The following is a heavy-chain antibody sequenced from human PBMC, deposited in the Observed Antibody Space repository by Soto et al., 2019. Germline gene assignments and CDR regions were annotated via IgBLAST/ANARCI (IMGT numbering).Heavy chain of an antibody. J-gene: IGHJ4*02. V-gene: IGHV3-23*01. CDR3: AKSGAPSDIVVVVAATGFDY. CDR2: ISGTGGTT. Sequence: EVQLLEPGGGLVQPGGSLRLSCAASGFTFSSYAMSWVRQAPGKGLEWVSAISGTGGTTYYADSVKGRFTISRDNSKNSLYLQMNSLRAEDTAVYYCAKSGAPSDIVVVVAATGFDYWGQGTLVTVSS. CDR1: GFTFSSYA. D-gene: IGHD2-15*01.